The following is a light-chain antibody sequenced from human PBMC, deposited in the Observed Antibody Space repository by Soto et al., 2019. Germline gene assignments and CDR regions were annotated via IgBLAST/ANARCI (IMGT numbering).Light chain of an antibody. Sequence: QSALTQPSSLSGSPGPSITISCTGTSSDVGGYNYVSWYQQHPGKAPKLMIYEVSNRPSGVSNRFSGSKSGNTASLTISGLQAEDEADYYCSSYTSSSTNVFGTGTKVTVL. CDR1: SSDVGGYNY. V-gene: IGLV2-14*01. J-gene: IGLJ1*01. CDR3: SSYTSSSTNV. CDR2: EVS.